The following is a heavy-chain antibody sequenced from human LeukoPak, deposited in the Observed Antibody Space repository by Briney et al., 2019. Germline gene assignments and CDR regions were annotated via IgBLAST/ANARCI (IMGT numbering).Heavy chain of an antibody. D-gene: IGHD6-13*01. V-gene: IGHV3-48*03. Sequence: GGSLRLSCAASGFTFSSYEMNWVRQAPGKGLEWVSYISSSGSTIYYADSVKGRFTISRDNARNSLYLQMNSLRAEDTAVYYCARADSSSWAYYYYGMDVWGQGTTVTVSS. CDR1: GFTFSSYE. CDR3: ARADSSSWAYYYYGMDV. J-gene: IGHJ6*02. CDR2: ISSSGSTI.